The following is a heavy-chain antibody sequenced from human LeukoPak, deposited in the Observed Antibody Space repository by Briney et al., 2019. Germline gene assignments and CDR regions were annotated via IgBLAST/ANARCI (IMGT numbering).Heavy chain of an antibody. J-gene: IGHJ4*02. Sequence: GGSLRLSCAASGFTFSSYAMHWVRQAPGKGLEWMAVISYDGSNKYYADSVKGRFTISRDNSKNTLYLQMNSLKAEDTAVYYCARDRGVVFGYFDYWGQGTLVTVSS. D-gene: IGHD3-10*01. V-gene: IGHV3-30*01. CDR3: ARDRGVVFGYFDY. CDR2: ISYDGSNK. CDR1: GFTFSSYA.